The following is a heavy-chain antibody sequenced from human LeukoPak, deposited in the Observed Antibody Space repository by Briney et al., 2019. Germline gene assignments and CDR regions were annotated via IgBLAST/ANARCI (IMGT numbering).Heavy chain of an antibody. CDR3: ARDYCSSTSCNTFDI. CDR2: IYYSGST. Sequence: SETLSLTCTVSGGSVSSGSYYWSWIRQPPGKGLEWIGYIYYSGSTNYNPSLKSRVTISVDTSKNQFSLKLSSVTAADTAVCYCARDYCSSTSCNTFDIWGQGAMVTVSS. J-gene: IGHJ3*02. CDR1: GGSVSSGSYY. V-gene: IGHV4-61*01. D-gene: IGHD2-2*01.